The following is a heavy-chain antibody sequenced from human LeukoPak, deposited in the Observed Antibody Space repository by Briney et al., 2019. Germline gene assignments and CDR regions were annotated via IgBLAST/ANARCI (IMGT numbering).Heavy chain of an antibody. CDR1: GGSISSYY. CDR3: ARETAELGRSFDY. Sequence: SETLSLTCTVSGGSISSYYWSWIRQPPGKGLEWIGRIYTSGSTNYSPSLTSRVTMSVDTSKSQFSLKLSSVTAADTAVYYCARETAELGRSFDYWGQGALVTVSS. V-gene: IGHV4-4*07. CDR2: IYTSGST. J-gene: IGHJ4*02. D-gene: IGHD1-1*01.